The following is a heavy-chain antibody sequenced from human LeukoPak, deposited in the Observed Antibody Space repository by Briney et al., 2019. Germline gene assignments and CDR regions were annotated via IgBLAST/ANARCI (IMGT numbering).Heavy chain of an antibody. CDR2: IYYSGST. CDR1: GGSISSSSYY. D-gene: IGHD3-10*01. V-gene: IGHV4-39*01. Sequence: SETLSLTCTVSGGSISSSSYYWGWIRQPPGKGLEWIGSIYYSGSTYYNPSLKSRVTISVDTSKNQFSLKLSSVTAADTAVYYCAAPSLWFGDLTGFDYWGQGTLVTVSS. J-gene: IGHJ4*02. CDR3: AAPSLWFGDLTGFDY.